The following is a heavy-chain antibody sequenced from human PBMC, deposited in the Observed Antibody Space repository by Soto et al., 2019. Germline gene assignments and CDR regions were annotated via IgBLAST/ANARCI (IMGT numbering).Heavy chain of an antibody. D-gene: IGHD6-13*01. CDR1: GFTFSSYS. Sequence: GRSLRLSCAASGFTFSSYSMNWVRQAPGKGLEWVSYISSSSSTIYYADPVKGRFTISRDNAKNSLYLQMNSLRAEDTAVYYCARHPERIAEIGWFDPWGQGTLVTVSS. CDR3: ARHPERIAEIGWFDP. V-gene: IGHV3-48*01. J-gene: IGHJ5*02. CDR2: ISSSSSTI.